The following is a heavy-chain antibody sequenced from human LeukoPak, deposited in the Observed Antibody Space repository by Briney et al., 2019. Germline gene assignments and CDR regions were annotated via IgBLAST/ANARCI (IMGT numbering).Heavy chain of an antibody. J-gene: IGHJ5*02. CDR2: ISAYNGNT. D-gene: IGHD6-19*01. V-gene: IGHV1-18*04. CDR3: ARGGSSGWYIHPSWFDP. Sequence: ASVKVSCKASGYTFTGYYMHWVRQAPGQGLEWMGWISAYNGNTNYAQKLQGRVTMTTDTSTSTAYMELRSLRSDDTAVYYCARGGSSGWYIHPSWFDPWGQGTLVTVSS. CDR1: GYTFTGYY.